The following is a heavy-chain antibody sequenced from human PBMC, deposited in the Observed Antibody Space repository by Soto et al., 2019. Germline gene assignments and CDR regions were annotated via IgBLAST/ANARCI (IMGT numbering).Heavy chain of an antibody. Sequence: EVQLEESGGGLVQPGGSLRLSCEASGFSLSRNWMSWVRQVPGKGLEWVANIKQDESEKYYLDSEKGRFTISRDNARNSLYLQIDSLRAEDTAIYYCARNVEIPVAGTSGVGYAMDVWGQGTTVTVSS. CDR3: ARNVEIPVAGTSGVGYAMDV. V-gene: IGHV3-7*05. CDR1: GFSLSRNW. D-gene: IGHD6-19*01. CDR2: IKQDESEK. J-gene: IGHJ6*02.